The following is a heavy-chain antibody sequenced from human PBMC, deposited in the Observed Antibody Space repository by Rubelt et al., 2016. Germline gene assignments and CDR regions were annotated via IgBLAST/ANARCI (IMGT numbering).Heavy chain of an antibody. J-gene: IGHJ4*02. V-gene: IGHV3-53*01. CDR3: AKDLAPMTTGGLDY. D-gene: IGHD4-11*01. Sequence: SGFTVSSNYMSWVRQAPGKGLEWVSVIYSGGSTYYADSVKGRFTISRDNSKNTLYLQMNSLRAEDTAVYYCAKDLAPMTTGGLDYWGQGTLVTVSS. CDR1: GFTVSSNY. CDR2: IYSGGST.